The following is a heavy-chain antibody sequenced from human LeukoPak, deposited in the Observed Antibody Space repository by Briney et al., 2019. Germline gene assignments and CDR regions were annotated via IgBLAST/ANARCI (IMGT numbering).Heavy chain of an antibody. V-gene: IGHV3-48*03. D-gene: IGHD3-22*01. CDR1: GFTFSSYE. CDR2: ISSSGSTI. J-gene: IGHJ4*02. Sequence: GGSLRLSCAASGFTFSSYEMNWVRQAPGKGLEWVSYISSSGSTIYYADSVKGRFTISRDNSKNTLYLQMNSLRAEDTAVYYCAKGTNPDYYDSSGYYYFDYWGQGTLVTVSS. CDR3: AKGTNPDYYDSSGYYYFDY.